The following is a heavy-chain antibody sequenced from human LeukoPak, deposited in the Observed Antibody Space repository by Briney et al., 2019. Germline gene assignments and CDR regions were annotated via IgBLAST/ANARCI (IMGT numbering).Heavy chain of an antibody. CDR2: IYDSGST. D-gene: IGHD3-10*01. V-gene: IGHV4-39*01. Sequence: SSYWMNWARQAPGKGLEWIGSIYDSGSTYYNPSLKSRDTISVDTSKNQFSLKLNSVTAADTAVYYCARHYGPWGQGTLVTVSS. CDR1: SSYW. CDR3: ARHYGP. J-gene: IGHJ5*02.